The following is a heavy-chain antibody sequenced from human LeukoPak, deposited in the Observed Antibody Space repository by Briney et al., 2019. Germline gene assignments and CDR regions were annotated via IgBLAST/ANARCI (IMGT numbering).Heavy chain of an antibody. CDR1: GGTFSSYT. V-gene: IGHV1-69*02. J-gene: IGHJ4*02. CDR3: ARRAVDWDTAMVFDY. D-gene: IGHD5-18*01. Sequence: SVKVSCKASGGTFSSYTISWVRQAPGQGLEGMGRIIPILGIANYAQKFQGRVTITADKSTSTAYMELSSLRSEDTAVYYCARRAVDWDTAMVFDYWGQGTLVTVSS. CDR2: IIPILGIA.